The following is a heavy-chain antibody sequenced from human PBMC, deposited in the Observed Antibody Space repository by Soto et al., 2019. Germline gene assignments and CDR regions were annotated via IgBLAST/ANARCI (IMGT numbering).Heavy chain of an antibody. CDR1: GFTFSNAW. D-gene: IGHD2-2*01. CDR3: TTGGYCSSTSCPYYYGMDV. J-gene: IGHJ6*02. CDR2: IKSKTDGGTT. V-gene: IGHV3-15*01. Sequence: GGSLRLSCAASGFTFSNAWMSWVRQAPGKGLEWVGRIKSKTDGGTTDYAAPVKGRFTISRDDSKNTLYLQMNSLKTEDTAVYYCTTGGYCSSTSCPYYYGMDVWGQGTTGTVSS.